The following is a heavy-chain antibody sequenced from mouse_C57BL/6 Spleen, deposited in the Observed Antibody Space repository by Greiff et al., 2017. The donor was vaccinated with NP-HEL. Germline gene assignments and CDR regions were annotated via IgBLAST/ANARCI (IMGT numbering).Heavy chain of an antibody. CDR3: ASPLYYDYPFAY. V-gene: IGHV1-22*01. D-gene: IGHD2-4*01. Sequence: VQLQQSGPELVKPGASVKMSCKASGYTFTDYNMHWVKQSHGKSLEWIGYINPNNGGTSYNQKFKGKATLTVNKSSSTAYMELRSLTSEDSAVYYCASPLYYDYPFAYWGQGTLVTVSA. CDR2: INPNNGGT. J-gene: IGHJ3*01. CDR1: GYTFTDYN.